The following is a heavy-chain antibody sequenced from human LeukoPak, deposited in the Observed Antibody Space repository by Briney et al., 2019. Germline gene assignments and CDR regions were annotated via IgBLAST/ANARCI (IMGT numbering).Heavy chain of an antibody. V-gene: IGHV4-61*02. CDR1: GGSISSGSYY. J-gene: IGHJ4*02. D-gene: IGHD3-16*01. Sequence: SGTLSLTCTVSGGSISSGSYYWSWIRQPAGKELEWIGRIYTTGSTNYSPSLKSRVTISADTSKNQFSLKLSSVTAADTAVYYCARDNPFKYDYVNWGQGTLVTVSS. CDR2: IYTTGST. CDR3: ARDNPFKYDYVN.